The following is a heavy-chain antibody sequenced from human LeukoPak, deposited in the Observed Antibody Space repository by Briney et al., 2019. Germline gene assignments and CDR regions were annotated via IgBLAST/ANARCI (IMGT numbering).Heavy chain of an antibody. D-gene: IGHD3-3*01. CDR1: GFTFSSYG. CDR2: IWYDGSNK. CDR3: ARDARKAYYDFWSGYYYYYGMDV. V-gene: IGHV3-33*01. Sequence: GGSLRLSCAASGFTFSSYGMRWVRQAPGKGLEWVAVIWYDGSNKYYADSVKGRFTISRDNSKNTLYLQMNSLRAEDTAVYYCARDARKAYYDFWSGYYYYYGMDVWGQGTTVTVSS. J-gene: IGHJ6*02.